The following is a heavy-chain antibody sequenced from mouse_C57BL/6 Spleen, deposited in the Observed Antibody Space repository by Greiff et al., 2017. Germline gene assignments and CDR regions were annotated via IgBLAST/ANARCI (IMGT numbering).Heavy chain of an antibody. Sequence: EVKLQESGPELVKPGASVKIPCKASGYTFTDYNMDWVKQSHGKSLEWIGDINPNNGGTIYNQKFKGKATLTVDKSSSTAYMELRSLTSEDTAVYYCARRTPLYYSFDYLGQGTTLTVSS. V-gene: IGHV1-18*01. J-gene: IGHJ2*01. D-gene: IGHD2-12*01. CDR1: GYTFTDYN. CDR3: ARRTPLYYSFDY. CDR2: INPNNGGT.